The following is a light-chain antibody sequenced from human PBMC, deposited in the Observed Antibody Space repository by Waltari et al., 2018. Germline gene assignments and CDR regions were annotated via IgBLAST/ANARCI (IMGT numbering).Light chain of an antibody. CDR3: QHYVSLPAT. Sequence: IVLPQSPGTLSLSPGERPTLSCRASQCVSKYLAWYQQKPGQAPRLLIYHASTRAAGIPDRFSGSGYGTDFSLTISRLEAEDFAVYYCQHYVSLPATFGQGTKVEIK. J-gene: IGKJ1*01. CDR2: HAS. V-gene: IGKV3-20*01. CDR1: QCVSKY.